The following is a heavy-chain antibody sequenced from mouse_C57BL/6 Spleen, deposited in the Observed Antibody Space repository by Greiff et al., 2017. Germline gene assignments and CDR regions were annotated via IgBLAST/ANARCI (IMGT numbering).Heavy chain of an antibody. J-gene: IGHJ4*01. D-gene: IGHD2-4*01. CDR1: GFSLTSYG. Sequence: VKLQESGPGLVQPSQSLSITCTVSGFSLTSYGVHWVRQSPGKGLEWLGVIWSGGSTDYNAAFISRLSISKDNSKSQVFFKMNSLQADDTAIYYCARKYDYDGVGVMDYWGQGTSVTVSS. V-gene: IGHV2-2*01. CDR3: ARKYDYDGVGVMDY. CDR2: IWSGGST.